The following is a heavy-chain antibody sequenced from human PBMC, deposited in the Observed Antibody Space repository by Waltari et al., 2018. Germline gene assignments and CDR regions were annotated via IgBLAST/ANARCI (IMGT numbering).Heavy chain of an antibody. V-gene: IGHV4-39*01. Sequence: QLQLQESGPGLVKPSETLSLTCTVSGGSISSSSYYWGWIRQPPGKGLEWIGSIYYSGSTYYNPSLKIRVTISVDTSKNQFSLKLGSVTAADTAVYYCARSPSGIAAAGTVDYWGQGTLVTVSS. CDR1: GGSISSSSYY. CDR2: IYYSGST. D-gene: IGHD6-13*01. J-gene: IGHJ4*02. CDR3: ARSPSGIAAAGTVDY.